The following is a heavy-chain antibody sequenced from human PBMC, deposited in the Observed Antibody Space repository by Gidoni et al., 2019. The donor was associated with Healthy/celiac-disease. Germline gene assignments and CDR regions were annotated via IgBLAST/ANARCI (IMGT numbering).Heavy chain of an antibody. D-gene: IGHD3-22*01. J-gene: IGHJ4*02. Sequence: GLEWIGEINHSGSTNYNPSLKSRVTISVDTSKNQFSLKLSSVTAADTAVYYCARGRGDSSGHPFDYWGQGTLVTVSS. CDR2: INHSGST. CDR3: ARGRGDSSGHPFDY. V-gene: IGHV4-34*01.